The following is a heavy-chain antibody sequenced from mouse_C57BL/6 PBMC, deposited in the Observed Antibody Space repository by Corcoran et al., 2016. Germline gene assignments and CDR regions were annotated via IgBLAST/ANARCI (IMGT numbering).Heavy chain of an antibody. V-gene: IGHV1-19*01. D-gene: IGHD1-1*01. CDR3: ARSYYGSSSWFAY. J-gene: IGHJ3*01. CDR1: GYTLTDYY. CDR2: INPYNGGT. Sequence: EVQLQQSGPVLVKPGASVKMSCKASGYTLTDYYMNWVKQSHGKSLEWIGVINPYNGGTSYNQKFNGKATLIVDKSYSTAYMELNSLTSEDSAVYYCARSYYGSSSWFAYWGQGTLVTVSA.